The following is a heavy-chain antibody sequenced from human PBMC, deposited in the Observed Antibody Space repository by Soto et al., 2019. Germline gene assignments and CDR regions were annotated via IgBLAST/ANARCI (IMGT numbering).Heavy chain of an antibody. CDR2: IDPSDSYT. D-gene: IGHD2-2*01. J-gene: IGHJ5*02. V-gene: IGHV5-10-1*01. CDR3: SRFSSMGEDWFDP. CDR1: GYSFTSYW. Sequence: PGESLKISCKASGYSFTSYWISWVRQMPGKGLEWMGRIDPSDSYTNYSPSFEGHVTISADKSISTAYLQWSSLKASDTAMYYCSRFSSMGEDWFDPWGKGTLVTVSS.